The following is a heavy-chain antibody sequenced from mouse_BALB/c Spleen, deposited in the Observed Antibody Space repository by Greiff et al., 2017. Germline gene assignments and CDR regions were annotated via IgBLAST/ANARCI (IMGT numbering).Heavy chain of an antibody. Sequence: EVKLVESGGGLVQPGGSRKLSCAASGFTFSSFGMHWVRQAPEKGLEWVAYISSGSSTIYYADTVKGRFTISRDNPKNTLFLQMTSLRSEDTAMYYCARNYGSSYEDYAMDYWGQGTSVTVSS. V-gene: IGHV5-17*02. D-gene: IGHD1-1*01. J-gene: IGHJ4*01. CDR3: ARNYGSSYEDYAMDY. CDR1: GFTFSSFG. CDR2: ISSGSSTI.